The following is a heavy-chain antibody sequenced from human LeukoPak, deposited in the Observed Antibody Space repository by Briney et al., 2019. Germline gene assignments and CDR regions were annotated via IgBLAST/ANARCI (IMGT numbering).Heavy chain of an antibody. J-gene: IGHJ5*02. Sequence: ASVKVSCKASGYTFTGYYMHWVRQAPGQGLEWMGRINPNSGGTNYAQKFQGRVTMTRDTSISTAYMELSSLRSEDTAVYYCARAMYDILDWFDPWGQGTLVTVSS. CDR3: ARAMYDILDWFDP. D-gene: IGHD3-9*01. V-gene: IGHV1-2*06. CDR1: GYTFTGYY. CDR2: INPNSGGT.